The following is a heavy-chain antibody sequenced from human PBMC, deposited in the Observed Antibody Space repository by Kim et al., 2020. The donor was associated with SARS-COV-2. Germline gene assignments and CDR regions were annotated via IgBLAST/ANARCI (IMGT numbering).Heavy chain of an antibody. D-gene: IGHD1-1*01. V-gene: IGHV3-7*01. CDR3: ACRGRYHWTFDY. Sequence: GGSLRLSCEASGFSVNSYWLHWVRQAPGKGLEWVAGIHPDGSEQFFVGSVKGRFTISRDNAKNSQYLQRNSLRAEDTAVYFCACRGRYHWTFDYWGQGTLVSVSS. CDR2: IHPDGSEQ. J-gene: IGHJ4*02. CDR1: GFSVNSYW.